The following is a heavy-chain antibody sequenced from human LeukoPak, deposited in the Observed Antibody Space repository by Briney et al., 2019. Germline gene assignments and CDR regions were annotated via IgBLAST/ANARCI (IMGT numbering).Heavy chain of an antibody. D-gene: IGHD6-13*01. CDR3: ARVTGYMTEDYFDY. J-gene: IGHJ4*02. CDR1: GGSISSYY. V-gene: IGHV4-59*01. Sequence: SETLSLTCTVSGGSISSYYWNWIRQPPGKGLEWIGYIYYTGNTNYNPSLKSRVTISVDTSKNQFSLKLSSVTAADTAVYYCARVTGYMTEDYFDYWGQGTLITVSS. CDR2: IYYTGNT.